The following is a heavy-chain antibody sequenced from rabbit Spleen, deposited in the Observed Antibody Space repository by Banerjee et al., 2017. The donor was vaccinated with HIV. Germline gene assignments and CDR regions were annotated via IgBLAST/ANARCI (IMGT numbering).Heavy chain of an antibody. J-gene: IGHJ6*01. CDR1: GVSFNNNYY. Sequence: QSLEESGGDLVKPGASLTLTCTASGVSFNNNYYMCWVRQAPGKGLEWIACIDTGSSGFTYSATWAKGRFTISKTSSTTVTLQMTSLTAADTATYFCARDTGSSFSSYGMDLWGQGTLVTVS. CDR3: ARDTGSSFSSYGMDL. CDR2: IDTGSSGFT. V-gene: IGHV1S40*01. D-gene: IGHD8-1*01.